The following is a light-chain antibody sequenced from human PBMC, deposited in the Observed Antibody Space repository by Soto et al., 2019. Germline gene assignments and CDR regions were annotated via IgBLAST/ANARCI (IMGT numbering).Light chain of an antibody. J-gene: IGKJ3*01. V-gene: IGKV3-20*01. Sequence: EIVLTQSPGTLSLSPGERATLSCRASQSVGSTYLAWYQQKPGQAPKLRIYGVSSRATGIPDRFSGSGSGTDFTLTNSRLEPEDFAVYDCQQYGTSPPTFGPGTKVDI. CDR3: QQYGTSPPT. CDR1: QSVGSTY. CDR2: GVS.